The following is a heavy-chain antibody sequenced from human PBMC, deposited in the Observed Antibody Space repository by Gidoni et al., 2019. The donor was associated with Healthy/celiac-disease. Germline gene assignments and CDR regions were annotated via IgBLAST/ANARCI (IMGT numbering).Heavy chain of an antibody. CDR2: IYYSGST. CDR1: GGSISSYY. D-gene: IGHD6-13*01. V-gene: IGHV4-59*01. CDR3: ARGADSSSWAFDY. J-gene: IGHJ4*02. Sequence: QVQLQESGPGLVKPSETLSLTSTVSGGSISSYYWSWIRQPPGKGLEWIGYIYYSGSTNYNPSLKSRVTISVDTSKNQFSLKLSSVTAADTAVYYCARGADSSSWAFDYWGQGTLVTVSS.